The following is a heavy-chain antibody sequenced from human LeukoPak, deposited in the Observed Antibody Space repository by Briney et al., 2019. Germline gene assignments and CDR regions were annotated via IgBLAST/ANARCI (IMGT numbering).Heavy chain of an antibody. J-gene: IGHJ4*02. CDR3: AKNYGTSRPFYDY. D-gene: IGHD4-17*01. Sequence: PGGSLRLSCAASGFIFSNYAMTWVRQAPGKGLQWVSAISGDAIYTYYLDSVKGRFTTSRDNSKNTLFLQMNSLRADDTAVYYCAKNYGTSRPFYDYWGQGSVVTVSS. V-gene: IGHV3-23*01. CDR1: GFIFSNYA. CDR2: ISGDAIYT.